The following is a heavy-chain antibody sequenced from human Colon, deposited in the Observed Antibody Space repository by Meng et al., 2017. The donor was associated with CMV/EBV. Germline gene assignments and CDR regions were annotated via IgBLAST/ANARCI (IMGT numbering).Heavy chain of an antibody. J-gene: IGHJ4*02. Sequence: CTASGFTFSSYPLNWVRQAPGKGLEWVSSITSTSTYRHYADSLKGRFTISRDNAKSSLYLQMNSLRAEDTAVYYCAREGGYDTALDYWGQGTLVTVSS. D-gene: IGHD3-22*01. V-gene: IGHV3-21*01. CDR1: GFTFSSYP. CDR2: ITSTSTYR. CDR3: AREGGYDTALDY.